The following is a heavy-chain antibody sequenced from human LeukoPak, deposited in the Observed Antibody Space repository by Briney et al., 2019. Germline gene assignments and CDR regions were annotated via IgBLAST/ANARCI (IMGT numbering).Heavy chain of an antibody. CDR3: ARDQYGSGDGYYMDV. CDR1: GFTFSSYA. J-gene: IGHJ6*03. V-gene: IGHV3-23*01. Sequence: GGSLRLSCAASGFTFSSYAMSWVRQAPGKGLEWVSAISDSDGSTYYADSVKGRFTISRDNSKKTLYLQMNSLRAEDTAVYYCARDQYGSGDGYYMDVWGKGTTVTISS. D-gene: IGHD3-10*01. CDR2: ISDSDGST.